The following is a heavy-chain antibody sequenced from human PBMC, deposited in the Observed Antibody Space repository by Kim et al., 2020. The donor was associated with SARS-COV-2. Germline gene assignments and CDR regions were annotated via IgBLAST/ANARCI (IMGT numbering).Heavy chain of an antibody. V-gene: IGHV3-66*01. D-gene: IGHD2-8*01. Sequence: GGSLRLSCAASGLTVSSNYMSWVRQAPGKGLEWVSVIYSGGSTYYADSVKGRFTISRDNSRNTLYLQMNSLRAEDTAVYYCARVMVFIGGIFDCWGQGTLVTVSS. J-gene: IGHJ4*02. CDR1: GLTVSSNY. CDR3: ARVMVFIGGIFDC. CDR2: IYSGGST.